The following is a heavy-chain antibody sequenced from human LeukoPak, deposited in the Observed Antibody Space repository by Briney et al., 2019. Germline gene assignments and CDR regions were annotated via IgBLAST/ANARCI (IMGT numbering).Heavy chain of an antibody. CDR1: GGTFSSYA. CDR2: IIPIFGTA. J-gene: IGHJ3*02. CDR3: AREPAFPLRFGELAHAFDI. D-gene: IGHD3-10*01. V-gene: IGHV1-69*01. Sequence: GSSVKVSCKASGGTFSSYAISWVRQAPGQGLEWMGGIIPIFGTANYAQKFQGRVTITADESKSTAYMELSSLRSEDTAVYYCAREPAFPLRFGELAHAFDIWGQGTMVTVSS.